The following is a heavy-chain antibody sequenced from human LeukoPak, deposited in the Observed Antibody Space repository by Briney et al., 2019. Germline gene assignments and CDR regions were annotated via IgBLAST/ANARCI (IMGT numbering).Heavy chain of an antibody. CDR1: GGSINNYY. V-gene: IGHV4-59*08. D-gene: IGHD5-18*01. J-gene: IGHJ6*03. Sequence: SETLSLTCTVPGGSINNYYWSWIRQSPGKGLEWIGFMFYGGDTQYNPALKSRITMSVDTSKNQFSLRLSSVTAADTAVYYCARHTARGATYYYMAVWGKGTTVTVSS. CDR2: MFYGGDT. CDR3: ARHTARGATYYYMAV.